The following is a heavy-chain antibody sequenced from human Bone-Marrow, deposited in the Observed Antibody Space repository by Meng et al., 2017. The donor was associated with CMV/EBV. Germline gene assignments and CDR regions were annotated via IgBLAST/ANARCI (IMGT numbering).Heavy chain of an antibody. Sequence: GESLKISCAASGFTFSSYAMHWVRQAPGKGLEWVAVISNDGSNKIYTDSVKGRFTISRDNSRNTLYLQMNSLRAEDTAVYYCAKGFDVVVVAATPGYWGQGTLVTVSS. D-gene: IGHD2-15*01. J-gene: IGHJ4*02. V-gene: IGHV3-30*04. CDR2: ISNDGSNK. CDR1: GFTFSSYA. CDR3: AKGFDVVVVAATPGY.